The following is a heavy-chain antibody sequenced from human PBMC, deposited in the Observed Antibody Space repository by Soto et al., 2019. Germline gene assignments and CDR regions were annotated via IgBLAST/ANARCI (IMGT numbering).Heavy chain of an antibody. V-gene: IGHV4-39*01. Sequence: PSETLSLTCTVSGGSISDSNYYWGWIRQPPGKGLEWIGTIYYSGTTYYNPSLRGRVTISVDTSKNQFSLRLTSMTAAETAVYYCARTVVPAIAPFDYWGLGALVTVSS. J-gene: IGHJ4*02. CDR3: ARTVVPAIAPFDY. CDR2: IYYSGTT. D-gene: IGHD5-12*01. CDR1: GGSISDSNYY.